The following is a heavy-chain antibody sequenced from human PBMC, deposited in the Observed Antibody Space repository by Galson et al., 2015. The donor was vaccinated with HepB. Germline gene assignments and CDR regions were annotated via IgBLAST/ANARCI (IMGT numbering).Heavy chain of an antibody. V-gene: IGHV3-33*01. CDR2: IWYDGSNK. CDR3: ARDGGSSSSWYRDDY. D-gene: IGHD6-13*01. Sequence: SLRLSCAASRFTFSSYGMHWVRQAPGKGLEWVAVIWYDGSNKNYADSVKGRFTISRDNSKNTLYLQMNSLRAEDTAVYYCARDGGSSSSWYRDDYWGQGTLVTVSS. CDR1: RFTFSSYG. J-gene: IGHJ4*02.